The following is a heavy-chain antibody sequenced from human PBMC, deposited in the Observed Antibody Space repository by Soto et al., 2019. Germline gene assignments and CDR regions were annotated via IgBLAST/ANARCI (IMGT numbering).Heavy chain of an antibody. V-gene: IGHV3-30*18. CDR3: AKEVLAAGQGWFDP. D-gene: IGHD6-25*01. Sequence: PGGSLRLSCEASGFTFSTYGMHWVRQAPGKGLEWVAIISYDENTKYYADSLKGRFTISRDNSKNTLYLDINNVTPEDTAVYYCAKEVLAAGQGWFDPWGQGTLVTVS. CDR1: GFTFSTYG. J-gene: IGHJ5*02. CDR2: ISYDENTK.